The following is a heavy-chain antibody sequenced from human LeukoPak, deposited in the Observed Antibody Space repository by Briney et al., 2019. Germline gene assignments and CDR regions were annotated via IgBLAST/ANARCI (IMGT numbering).Heavy chain of an antibody. V-gene: IGHV3-23*01. J-gene: IGHJ4*02. CDR2: ISGSGGST. CDR3: AKVQKDLWTGYYSYFDY. D-gene: IGHD3/OR15-3a*01. Sequence: PGGSLRLSCAASGFTFSSYAMTSVRQAPGKGLEWVLGISGSGGSTHYADSVKGRFIISRDNSKNTMYLQMNSLRAEDTTLYYCAKVQKDLWTGYYSYFDYWGQGTLVTVSS. CDR1: GFTFSSYA.